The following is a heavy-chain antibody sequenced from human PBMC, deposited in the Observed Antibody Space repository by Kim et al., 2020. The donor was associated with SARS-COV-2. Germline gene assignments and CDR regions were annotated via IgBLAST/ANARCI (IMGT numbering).Heavy chain of an antibody. D-gene: IGHD3-22*01. CDR2: IYYSRST. V-gene: IGHV4-31*03. CDR3: AGTYYYDSSGYLRSPDAFDI. Sequence: SETLSLTCTVSGGSISSGGYYWSWIRQHPGKGLEWIGYIYYSRSTYYNPSLKSRVTISVDTSKNQFSLKLSSVTAADTAVYYCAGTYYYDSSGYLRSPDAFDIWGQGTMVTVSS. CDR1: GGSISSGGYY. J-gene: IGHJ3*02.